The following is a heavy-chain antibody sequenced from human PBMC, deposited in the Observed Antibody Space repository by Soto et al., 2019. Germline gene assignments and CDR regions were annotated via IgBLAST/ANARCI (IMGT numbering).Heavy chain of an antibody. V-gene: IGHV3-30*18. D-gene: IGHD4-4*01. J-gene: IGHJ6*02. CDR2: ISYDGSNK. CDR3: AKDRVTTVSEYYYYYYGMDV. CDR1: GFTFSSYG. Sequence: VGSLRLSCAASGFTFSSYGMHWVRQAPGKGLEWVAVISYDGSNKYYADSVKGRFTISRDNSKNTLYLQMNSLRAEDTAVYYCAKDRVTTVSEYYYYYYGMDVWGQGTTVTVSS.